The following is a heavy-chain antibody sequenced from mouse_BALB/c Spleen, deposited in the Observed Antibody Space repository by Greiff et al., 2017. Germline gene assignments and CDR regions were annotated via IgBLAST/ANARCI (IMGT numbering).Heavy chain of an antibody. D-gene: IGHD2-4*01. Sequence: EVHLVESGAELVKPGASVKLSCTASGFNIKDTYMHWVKQRPEQGLEWIGRIDPANGNTKYDPKFQGKATITADTSSNTAYLQLSSLTSEDSAVYYCARGDGDYEVAYWGQGTLVTVSA. CDR2: IDPANGNT. CDR1: GFNIKDTY. CDR3: ARGDGDYEVAY. J-gene: IGHJ3*01. V-gene: IGHV14-3*02.